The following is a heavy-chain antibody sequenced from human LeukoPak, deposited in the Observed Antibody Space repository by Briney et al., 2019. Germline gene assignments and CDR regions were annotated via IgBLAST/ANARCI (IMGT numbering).Heavy chain of an antibody. CDR1: GFTFSNYA. CDR2: ISGSGGST. CDR3: SKINGFPFCQLDY. Sequence: GGSLRLSCAASGFTFSNYAMSWVRQAPGKGLEWVSTISGSGGSTYYADSVKGRFTISRDNSKNTLYLQMNGLRADDTAIYYCSKINGFPFCQLDYWGQGTLVTVSS. D-gene: IGHD2-21*01. J-gene: IGHJ4*02. V-gene: IGHV3-23*01.